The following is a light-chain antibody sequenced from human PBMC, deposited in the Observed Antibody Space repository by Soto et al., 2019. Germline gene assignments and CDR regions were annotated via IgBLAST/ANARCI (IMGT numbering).Light chain of an antibody. CDR2: AND. V-gene: IGLV1-47*01. Sequence: QSVLTQPPSASGTPGQRVTISCSGSSSNIGSNFVYWYQHLPGTAPKLLIYANDQRPSGVPDRFSASKSGTSASLAISGLRSEDEADYYCATWDDSLSGLVFGGGTKLTVL. CDR1: SSNIGSNF. J-gene: IGLJ2*01. CDR3: ATWDDSLSGLV.